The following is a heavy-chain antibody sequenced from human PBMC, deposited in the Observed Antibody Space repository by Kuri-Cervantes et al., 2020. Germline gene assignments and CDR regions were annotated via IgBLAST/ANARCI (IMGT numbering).Heavy chain of an antibody. D-gene: IGHD6-19*01. V-gene: IGHV1-69*06. Sequence: SVKVSCKASGYTFTSYYMHWVRQAPGQGLEWMGGIIPIFGTANYAQKFQGRVTITADKSTSTAYMELSSLRSEGTAVYYCARDVAVAGSNWFDPWGQGTLVTVSS. CDR2: IIPIFGTA. CDR1: GYTFTSYY. J-gene: IGHJ5*02. CDR3: ARDVAVAGSNWFDP.